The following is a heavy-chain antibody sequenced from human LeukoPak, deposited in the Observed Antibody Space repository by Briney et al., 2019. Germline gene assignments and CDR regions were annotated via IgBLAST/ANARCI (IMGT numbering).Heavy chain of an antibody. D-gene: IGHD6-13*01. J-gene: IGHJ4*02. Sequence: SVRVSCKASGGTFSSYAISWVRQAPGQGLEWMGRIIPIFGTANYAQKFQGRVTITTDESTSTAYMELSSLRSEDTAVYYCASGGSSSYFDYWGQGTLVTVSS. CDR2: IIPIFGTA. CDR1: GGTFSSYA. CDR3: ASGGSSSYFDY. V-gene: IGHV1-69*05.